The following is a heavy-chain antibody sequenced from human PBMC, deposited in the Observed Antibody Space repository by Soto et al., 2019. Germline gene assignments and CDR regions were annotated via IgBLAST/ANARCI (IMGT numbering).Heavy chain of an antibody. J-gene: IGHJ4*02. Sequence: QVQLVESGGGVVQPGRSLRLSCAASGFTFSSYGMHWVRQAPGKGLEWVAVISYDGSNKYYADSVKGRFTISRDNSKNTPYLQMNSLRAEDTAVYYCAKGSLPPGGDYRQELDYWGQGTLVTVSS. CDR2: ISYDGSNK. CDR3: AKGSLPPGGDYRQELDY. V-gene: IGHV3-30*18. D-gene: IGHD4-17*01. CDR1: GFTFSSYG.